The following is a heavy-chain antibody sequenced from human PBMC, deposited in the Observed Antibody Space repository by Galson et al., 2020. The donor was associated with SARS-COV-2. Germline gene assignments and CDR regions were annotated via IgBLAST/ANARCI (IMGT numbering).Heavy chain of an antibody. J-gene: IGHJ6*02. CDR1: GSISSYY. Sequence: GSISSYYWSWIRQPAGKGLEWIGRIYTSGSTNYNPSLKSRVTISVDTSKNQFSLKLSSVTAADTAVYYCARDMPAHFDWLLLTHYYYYGMDVWGQGTTVTVSS. CDR3: ARDMPAHFDWLLLTHYYYYGMDV. V-gene: IGHV4-4*07. CDR2: IYTSGST. D-gene: IGHD3-9*01.